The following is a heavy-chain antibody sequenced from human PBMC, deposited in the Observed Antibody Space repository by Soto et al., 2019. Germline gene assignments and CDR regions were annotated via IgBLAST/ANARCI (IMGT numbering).Heavy chain of an antibody. J-gene: IGHJ6*02. V-gene: IGHV3-33*01. CDR2: IWYDGSNK. CDR1: GFTFSSYG. Sequence: GESLKISCAASGFTFSSYGMHWVRQAPGKGLEWVAVIWYDGSNKYYADSVKGRFTISRDNSKNTLYLQMNSLRAEDTAVYYCAREGVVPAAMLDYYYGMDVWGQGTTVTVSS. D-gene: IGHD2-2*01. CDR3: AREGVVPAAMLDYYYGMDV.